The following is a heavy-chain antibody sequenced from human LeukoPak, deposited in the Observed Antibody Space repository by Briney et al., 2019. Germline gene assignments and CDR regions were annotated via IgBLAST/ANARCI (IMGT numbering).Heavy chain of an antibody. D-gene: IGHD2-15*01. CDR2: INHSGST. J-gene: IGHJ3*02. CDR3: ARDCSGGSCYGAFDI. Sequence: SETLSLTCAVYGGSFSGYYWSWIRQPPGKGLEWIGEINHSGSTYYNPSLKSRITISVDTSENRFSLKLSSVTATDTAVYYCARDCSGGSCYGAFDIWGQGTMVTVSS. V-gene: IGHV4-34*01. CDR1: GGSFSGYY.